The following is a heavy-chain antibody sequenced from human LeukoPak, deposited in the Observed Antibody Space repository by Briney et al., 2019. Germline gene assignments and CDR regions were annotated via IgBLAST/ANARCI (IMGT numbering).Heavy chain of an antibody. CDR3: ASYTAAAGEGGYYYYGMDV. J-gene: IGHJ6*02. CDR1: GFTFSSHA. V-gene: IGHV3-64*01. D-gene: IGHD6-13*01. Sequence: GGSLRLSCAASGFTFSSHAMHWVRQAPGKGLEYVSAITSNGGGTYYANSVKGRFTISRDNSKNTLYLQMGSLRAEDMAVYYCASYTAAAGEGGYYYYGMDVWGQGTTVTVSS. CDR2: ITSNGGGT.